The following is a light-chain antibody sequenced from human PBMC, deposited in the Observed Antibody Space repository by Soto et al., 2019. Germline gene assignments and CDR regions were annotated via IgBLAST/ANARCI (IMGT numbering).Light chain of an antibody. CDR1: QSISNN. CDR2: SAF. Sequence: EIVLTQSPATLSVSPGERATLSCRASQSISNNLAWYQQKPGQAPRLVIYSAFTRATGIPARFSGSGSGTEFTLTISSLRSEDFAVYYCQQYNKWPPWTFGQGSKVDI. J-gene: IGKJ1*01. V-gene: IGKV3-15*01. CDR3: QQYNKWPPWT.